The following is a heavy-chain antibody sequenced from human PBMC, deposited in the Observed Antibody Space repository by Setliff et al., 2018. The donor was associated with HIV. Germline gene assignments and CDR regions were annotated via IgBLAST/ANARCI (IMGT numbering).Heavy chain of an antibody. J-gene: IGHJ5*02. D-gene: IGHD1-1*01. CDR3: ARGSDTTGSPPELDP. Sequence: GGSLRLSCAASGFTLNRYWMSWVRQAPGKGLEWVANIKQDGSEIHYVDSVKGRFTISRDNAKNTLDLQMNSLRAEDTAVYYCARGSDTTGSPPELDPWGQGTLVTVSS. CDR2: IKQDGSEI. V-gene: IGHV3-7*05. CDR1: GFTLNRYW.